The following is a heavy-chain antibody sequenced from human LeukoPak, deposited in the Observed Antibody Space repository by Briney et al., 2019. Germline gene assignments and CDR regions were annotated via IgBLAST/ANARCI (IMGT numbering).Heavy chain of an antibody. CDR3: GRKSSGWYGVDY. J-gene: IGHJ4*02. CDR1: GGSISSYY. V-gene: IGHV4-59*12. D-gene: IGHD6-19*01. CDR2: IYYSGST. Sequence: SETLSLTCTVSGGSISSYYWSWIRQPPGKGLEWIGYIYYSGSTNYNPSLKSRVTISVDTSKNQFSLKLSSVTAADTAVYYCGRKSSGWYGVDYWGQGTLVTVPS.